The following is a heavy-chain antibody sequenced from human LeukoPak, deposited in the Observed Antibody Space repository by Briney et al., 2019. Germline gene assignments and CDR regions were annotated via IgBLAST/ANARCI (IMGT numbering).Heavy chain of an antibody. J-gene: IGHJ4*02. Sequence: PGRSLRLSCAASGFTFSSYAMHWVRQAPGKGLEWVAVISYDGSNKYYADSVKGRFTISRDNSKNTLYLQMNSLRAEDTAVYYCARGFPENYDILTGMTSLNYWGQGTLVTVSS. CDR3: ARGFPENYDILTGMTSLNY. V-gene: IGHV3-30-3*01. D-gene: IGHD3-9*01. CDR2: ISYDGSNK. CDR1: GFTFSSYA.